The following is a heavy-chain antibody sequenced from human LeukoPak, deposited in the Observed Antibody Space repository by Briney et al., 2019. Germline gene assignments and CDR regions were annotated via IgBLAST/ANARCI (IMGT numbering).Heavy chain of an antibody. CDR2: IFPGDSDT. Sequence: GESLKISCEGSGYRFATFYIGWVRHSPGKGLEWMGIIFPGDSDTKYNPSFQGRVVISADTSINVAFMQWKSLQASDTDIYYCVRHSTAYDYLSSVNKALGTDFWGQGTTVIVSS. V-gene: IGHV5-51*01. D-gene: IGHD3-16*01. J-gene: IGHJ6*02. CDR3: VRHSTAYDYLSSVNKALGTDF. CDR1: GYRFATFY.